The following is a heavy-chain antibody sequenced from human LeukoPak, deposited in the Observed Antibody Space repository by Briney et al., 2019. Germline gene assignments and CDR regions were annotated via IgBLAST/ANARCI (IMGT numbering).Heavy chain of an antibody. V-gene: IGHV1-69*05. J-gene: IGHJ6*03. Sequence: SVKVSCKASGGTFSSYAISWVRQAPGQGLEWMGGIIPIFGTANYAQKFQGRDTITTDESTSTAYMELSSLRSEDTAVYYCARGARHHYYYYYYMDVWGKGTTVTVSS. CDR3: ARGARHHYYYYYYMDV. CDR2: IIPIFGTA. CDR1: GGTFSSYA.